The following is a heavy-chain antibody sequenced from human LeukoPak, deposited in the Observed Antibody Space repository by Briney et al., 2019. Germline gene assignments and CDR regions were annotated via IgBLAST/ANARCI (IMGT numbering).Heavy chain of an antibody. D-gene: IGHD3-22*01. CDR3: AKGSSGYFADL. Sequence: GGSLRLSCAVSRFAFSTYAMTWVRQAPGQGLEYVSTISSNGADTYYADSVKGRFTISRDNSKNTLFLQMSSLRAEDTALYYCAKGSSGYFADLWGQGTLVTVSS. J-gene: IGHJ5*02. CDR2: ISSNGADT. V-gene: IGHV3-23*01. CDR1: RFAFSTYA.